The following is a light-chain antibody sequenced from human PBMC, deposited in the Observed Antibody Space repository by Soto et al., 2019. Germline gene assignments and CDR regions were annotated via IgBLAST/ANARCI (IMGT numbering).Light chain of an antibody. J-gene: IGKJ1*01. CDR1: QGISSY. Sequence: AIRMTQSPSSFSASTGDRVTITCRASQGISSYLAWYQQNPGKAPNVLIYAASTLQSGVPSRFSGSGSGTAFTLTISYLQSEDFATYYCQQYYSYPWTFGQGTKVEI. CDR2: AAS. CDR3: QQYYSYPWT. V-gene: IGKV1-8*01.